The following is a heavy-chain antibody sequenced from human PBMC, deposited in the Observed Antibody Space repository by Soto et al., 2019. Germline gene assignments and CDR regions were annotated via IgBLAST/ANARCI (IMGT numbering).Heavy chain of an antibody. J-gene: IGHJ5*02. CDR1: GFTFSSYS. D-gene: IGHD6-19*01. CDR2: ISSSSSTI. CDR3: AREAGTWHLPLNWFDP. Sequence: EVQLVESGGGLVQPGGSLRLSCAASGFTFSSYSMNWVRQAPGKGLEWVSYISSSSSTIYYAESVKGRFTISRDNAKNSLYLHMNSLRDEDTAVYYCAREAGTWHLPLNWFDPWGQGTLVTVSS. V-gene: IGHV3-48*02.